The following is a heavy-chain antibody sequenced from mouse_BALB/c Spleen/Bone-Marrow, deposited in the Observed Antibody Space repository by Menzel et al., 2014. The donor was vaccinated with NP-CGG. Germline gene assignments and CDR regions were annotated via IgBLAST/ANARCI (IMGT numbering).Heavy chain of an antibody. CDR3: ARNGNFFAMDS. D-gene: IGHD2-1*01. V-gene: IGHV2-6-1*01. J-gene: IGHJ4*01. CDR1: GFSLTRYG. Sequence: VQLVESGPGLVAPSQSLSITCTISGFSLTRYGVHWVRQPPGKGLEWLVVIWSDGSTTYNSALKSRLSITKDNSKSQVFLKMNSLQTGDTAMYYCARNGNFFAMDSWGQGTSVTVSS. CDR2: IWSDGST.